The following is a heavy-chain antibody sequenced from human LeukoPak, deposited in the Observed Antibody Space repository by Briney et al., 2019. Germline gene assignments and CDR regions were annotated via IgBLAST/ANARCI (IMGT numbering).Heavy chain of an antibody. D-gene: IGHD4-17*01. Sequence: GASVKVSCKASGYTFTSYYMHWVRQAPGQGLEWMGIINPRGGSTTYAQKLQGRVNMTRDTSTSTVYMELSSLRSEDTAVYYCARELVQGGDYGDYVSISPGPAYYYYGMDVWGQGTTVTVSS. J-gene: IGHJ6*02. V-gene: IGHV1-46*04. CDR2: INPRGGST. CDR3: ARELVQGGDYGDYVSISPGPAYYYYGMDV. CDR1: GYTFTSYY.